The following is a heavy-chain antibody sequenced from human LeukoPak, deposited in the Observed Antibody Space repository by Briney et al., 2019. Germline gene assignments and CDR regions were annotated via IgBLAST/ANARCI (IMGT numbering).Heavy chain of an antibody. D-gene: IGHD3-9*01. V-gene: IGHV3-9*01. J-gene: IGHJ4*02. Sequence: SGRSLRLSCVGSGFTIHDHAMHWVRQAPGKGLEWVSGIDWNSGRIGYADSVKGRFTISRDNAKNFLYLQMNSLRAEDTAVYYCASSVAHVLRYFDWLFAFDYWGQGTLVTVSS. CDR3: ASSVAHVLRYFDWLFAFDY. CDR1: GFTIHDHA. CDR2: IDWNSGRI.